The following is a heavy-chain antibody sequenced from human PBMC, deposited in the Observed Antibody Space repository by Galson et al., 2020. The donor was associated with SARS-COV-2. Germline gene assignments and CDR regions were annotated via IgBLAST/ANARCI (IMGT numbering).Heavy chain of an antibody. CDR2: IYQSGRS. CDR1: GYSISSGYY. Sequence: SETLSLTCTVSGYSISSGYYWGWIRRSPGKGLEWFGSIYQSGRSLYSPSLKSRVSMSVDTSRNQFSLKLASVTAADTAVYYCARGLSFLVRVDYWGQGTRVTVSS. V-gene: IGHV4-38-2*02. CDR3: ARGLSFLVRVDY. D-gene: IGHD3-10*01. J-gene: IGHJ4*02.